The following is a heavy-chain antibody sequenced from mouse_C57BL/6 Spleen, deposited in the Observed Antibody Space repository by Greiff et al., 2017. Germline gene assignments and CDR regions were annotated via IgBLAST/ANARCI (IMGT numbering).Heavy chain of an antibody. D-gene: IGHD2-3*01. CDR2: IYPGSGST. V-gene: IGHV1-55*01. CDR1: GYTFTSYW. CDR3: ARRGIYDGYLFDY. J-gene: IGHJ2*01. Sequence: VQLQQPGAELVKPGASVKMSCKASGYTFTSYWITWVKQRPGQGLEWIGEIYPGSGSTNYNEKFMSKGTLTVDTSSSTAYMQLSILTSEDSAVYYCARRGIYDGYLFDYWCQGTTRTVSS.